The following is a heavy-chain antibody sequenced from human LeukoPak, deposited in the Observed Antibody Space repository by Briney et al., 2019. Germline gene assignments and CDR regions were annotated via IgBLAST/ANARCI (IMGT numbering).Heavy chain of an antibody. V-gene: IGHV4-59*12. J-gene: IGHJ5*02. CDR1: GGPISSYH. CDR3: ARVLRDWFDP. Sequence: SDTLSLTCTVSGGPISSYHWSWSRQSPGRGREWIGYIYYSGSTNYNPSLKSRVTISVETSKNQFSLKLSSVADAHTAVYYCARVLRDWFDPWGQGTMVTVSS. CDR2: IYYSGST.